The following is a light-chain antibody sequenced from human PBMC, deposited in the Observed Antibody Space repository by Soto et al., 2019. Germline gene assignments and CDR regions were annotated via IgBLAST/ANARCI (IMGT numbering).Light chain of an antibody. CDR2: EVN. Sequence: QSALTQPPSASGSPGQSVTISCTGSNNDIGGYTYVSWYQQLPGKAPKLIIYEVNKRPSGIPDRFSGSKSGTSATLGITGFQTGDEADYYCGSWDSSLSAYVFGTGTKVTVL. CDR3: GSWDSSLSAYV. J-gene: IGLJ1*01. CDR1: NNDIGGYTY. V-gene: IGLV2-8*01.